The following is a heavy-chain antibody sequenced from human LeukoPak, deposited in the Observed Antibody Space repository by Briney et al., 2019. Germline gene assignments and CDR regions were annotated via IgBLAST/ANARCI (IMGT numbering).Heavy chain of an antibody. CDR3: ARSSLASPYYYDSSGSHPFDC. CDR1: GYSFTSYW. CDR2: IYPGDSDT. Sequence: GESLKISCKGSGYSFTSYWIGWVRQMPGKGLEWMGIIYPGDSDTRYSPSFQGQVTISADKSISTAYLQWSSLKASGTAMYYCARSSLASPYYYDSSGSHPFDCWGQGTLVTVSS. D-gene: IGHD3-22*01. J-gene: IGHJ4*02. V-gene: IGHV5-51*01.